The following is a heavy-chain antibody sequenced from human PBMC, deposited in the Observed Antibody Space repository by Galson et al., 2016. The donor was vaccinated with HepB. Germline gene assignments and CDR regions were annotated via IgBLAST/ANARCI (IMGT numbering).Heavy chain of an antibody. V-gene: IGHV3-30*04. D-gene: IGHD6-13*01. Sequence: SLRLSCAASGFTFRYFSIHWVRQAPGKGLEWVTIISDDGSSKYYADSVKGRFTISRDNSKNTVNLQMNNLRTEDTAVYYCARAIAAAGNFDYWGQGTLVTVSS. CDR2: ISDDGSSK. J-gene: IGHJ4*02. CDR3: ARAIAAAGNFDY. CDR1: GFTFRYFS.